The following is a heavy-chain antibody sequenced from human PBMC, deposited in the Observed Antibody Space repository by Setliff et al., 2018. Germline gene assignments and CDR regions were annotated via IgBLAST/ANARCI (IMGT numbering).Heavy chain of an antibody. V-gene: IGHV3-23*01. CDR1: GFTFSSYA. CDR2: ISGSAQTT. CDR3: AAPAVEKFYYASGSNTNFDY. Sequence: PGGSLRLSCAASGFTFSSYAITWVRQAPGKGLEWVSMISGSAQTTYYADSVKGRFTISRDNSKNTVYLEMNSLRSEDTAVYYCAAPAVEKFYYASGSNTNFDYWGQGTLVTVSS. J-gene: IGHJ4*02. D-gene: IGHD3-10*01.